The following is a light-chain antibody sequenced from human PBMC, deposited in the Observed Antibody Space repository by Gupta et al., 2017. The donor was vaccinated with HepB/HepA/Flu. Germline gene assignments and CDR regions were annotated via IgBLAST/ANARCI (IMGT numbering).Light chain of an antibody. CDR3: QQRSNWPPIS. J-gene: IGKJ3*01. V-gene: IGKV3-11*01. CDR1: QSVSSY. CDR2: DAS. Sequence: EIVLTQSPATLSLSPGERATLSCRASQSVSSYLAWYQQKPGQAPRLLIYDASNRDTGIPARFSGSGYGTDFTLIISSLEPEDFASYYCQQRSNWPPISFGPGTKVDIK.